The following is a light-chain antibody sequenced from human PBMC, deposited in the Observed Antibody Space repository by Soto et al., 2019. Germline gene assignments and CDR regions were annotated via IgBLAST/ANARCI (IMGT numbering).Light chain of an antibody. CDR1: KLGDKY. CDR2: QDS. J-gene: IGLJ2*01. V-gene: IGLV3-1*01. CDR3: QAGDSSTVV. Sequence: SSELTQPPSVSVSPGQTASITCSGDKLGDKYACWYQQKPGQSPVLVIYQDSKRPSGIPERFSGSNSGNTATLTISGTQAMDAADYYCQAGDSSTVVFGGGTKLTVL.